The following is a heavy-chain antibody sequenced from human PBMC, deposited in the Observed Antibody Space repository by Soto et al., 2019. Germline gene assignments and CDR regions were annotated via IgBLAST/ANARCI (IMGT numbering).Heavy chain of an antibody. J-gene: IGHJ4*02. CDR3: SRSLDS. CDR2: INQDGSEK. Sequence: GGSLRLSCAASGFTFSTYWMDWVRQTPGKGLEWVANINQDGSEKNYVDSVKGRFTIYRDNAKNSLYLQMSSLTAEDSALYYCSRSLDSWGQGTLVTVSS. V-gene: IGHV3-7*01. CDR1: GFTFSTYW.